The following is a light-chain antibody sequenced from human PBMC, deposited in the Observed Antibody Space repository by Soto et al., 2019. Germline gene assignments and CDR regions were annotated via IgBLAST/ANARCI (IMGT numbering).Light chain of an antibody. J-gene: IGLJ1*01. CDR2: DVS. V-gene: IGLV2-11*01. Sequence: QSALTQPRSVSGSPGQSVTISCTGTNSDVGGYNYVSWYQQHPGKAPKLMIYDVSKRPSGVPDRFSGSKSGNTASLTISGLQAEDEAEYYCCSYAGSYTLGIFGTGTKVTVL. CDR3: CSYAGSYTLGI. CDR1: NSDVGGYNY.